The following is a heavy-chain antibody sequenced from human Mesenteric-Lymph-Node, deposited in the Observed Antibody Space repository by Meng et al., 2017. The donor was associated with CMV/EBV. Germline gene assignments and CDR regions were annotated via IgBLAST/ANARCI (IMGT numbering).Heavy chain of an antibody. Sequence: GESLKISCAASGFTFSSYAMHWVRQAPGKGLEWVAVISYDGSNKYYADSVKGRFTISRDNSKNTLYLQMNSLRAEDTAVYYCAREGIRGDYWGQGTLVTVSS. V-gene: IGHV3-30-3*01. J-gene: IGHJ4*02. CDR1: GFTFSSYA. CDR3: AREGIRGDY. D-gene: IGHD3-3*02. CDR2: ISYDGSNK.